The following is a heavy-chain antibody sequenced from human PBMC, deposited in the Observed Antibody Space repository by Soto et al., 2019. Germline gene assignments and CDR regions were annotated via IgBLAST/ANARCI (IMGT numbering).Heavy chain of an antibody. CDR2: ISWNSGSI. D-gene: IGHD7-27*01. CDR1: GFTFDDYA. Sequence: EVQLVESGGGWVQPGRSLRLSCAASGFTFDDYAMHWVRQAPGKALEGFSGISWNSGSIGYADSVKGRFTISRDNAKNSLYLQMNSLRAEDTALYYCAKDLARGTGEKDYFDYWGQGTLVTVSS. V-gene: IGHV3-9*01. J-gene: IGHJ4*02. CDR3: AKDLARGTGEKDYFDY.